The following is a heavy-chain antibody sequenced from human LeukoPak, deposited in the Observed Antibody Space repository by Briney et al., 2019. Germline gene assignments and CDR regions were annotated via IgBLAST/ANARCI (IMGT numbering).Heavy chain of an antibody. CDR1: GGSISSYY. D-gene: IGHD4-17*01. Sequence: RPSETLSLTCTVSGGSISSYYWSWIRQPAGKGLEWIGRIYTSGSTNYNPSLKSRVTMSVDTSKNQFSLKLSSVTAADTAVYYCARQARNYGDYRLGIDYWGQGTLVTVSS. CDR2: IYTSGST. CDR3: ARQARNYGDYRLGIDY. V-gene: IGHV4-4*07. J-gene: IGHJ4*02.